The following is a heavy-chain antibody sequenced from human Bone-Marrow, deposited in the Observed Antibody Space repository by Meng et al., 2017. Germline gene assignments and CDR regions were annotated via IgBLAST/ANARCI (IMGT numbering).Heavy chain of an antibody. CDR2: SSGSGGST. V-gene: IGHV3-23*01. CDR3: AKQYSSGWYEVLDYFDY. CDR1: GFIFSSYA. J-gene: IGHJ4*02. D-gene: IGHD6-19*01. Sequence: GESLKISCAASGFIFSSYAMSWVRQAPGKGLEWVSASSGSGGSTYYADSVKGRFTISRDNSKNTLYLQMNSLRAEDTAVYSCAKQYSSGWYEVLDYFDYWGQGTLVTVSS.